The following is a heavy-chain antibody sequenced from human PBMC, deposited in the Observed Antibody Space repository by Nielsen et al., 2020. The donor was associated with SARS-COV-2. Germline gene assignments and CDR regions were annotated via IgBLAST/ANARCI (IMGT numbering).Heavy chain of an antibody. J-gene: IGHJ4*02. Sequence: RQAPGKGLEWIGSIYYSGSTYYNPSLKSRVTISVDTSKNQFSLKLSSVTAADTAVYYCARVPENYYDSSGYYYFSYYFDYWGQGTLVTVSS. CDR3: ARVPENYYDSSGYYYFSYYFDY. V-gene: IGHV4-39*01. CDR2: IYYSGST. D-gene: IGHD3-22*01.